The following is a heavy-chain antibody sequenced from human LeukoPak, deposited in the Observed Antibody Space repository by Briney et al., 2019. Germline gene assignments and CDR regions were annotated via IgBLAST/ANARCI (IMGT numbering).Heavy chain of an antibody. CDR2: ILDDGNNK. CDR3: ASVDDLDAFAM. CDR1: GLTFSSPA. J-gene: IGHJ3*02. Sequence: GGSLRLSCAASGLTFSSPAMHWVRQAPGKGLEWVAVILDDGNNKYYVESVKGRFTISRDNSKNTLYLEMNSLRGEDTAVYYCASVDDLDAFAMWGQGTMGTVSS. D-gene: IGHD5-12*01. V-gene: IGHV3-30*04.